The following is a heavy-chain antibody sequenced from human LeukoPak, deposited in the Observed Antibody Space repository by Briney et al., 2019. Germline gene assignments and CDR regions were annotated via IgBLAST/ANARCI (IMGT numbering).Heavy chain of an antibody. CDR3: ARGPHFPSGGWYENPAEYFQH. CDR1: GYTFTGYY. J-gene: IGHJ1*01. D-gene: IGHD6-19*01. CDR2: INPNSGGT. Sequence: GASVKVSCKASGYTFTGYYMHWVRQAPGQGLEWMGWINPNSGGTNYAQKFQGRVTMTRDTSISTAYMELSRLRSDDTAVYYCARGPHFPSGGWYENPAEYFQHWGQGTLVTVSS. V-gene: IGHV1-2*02.